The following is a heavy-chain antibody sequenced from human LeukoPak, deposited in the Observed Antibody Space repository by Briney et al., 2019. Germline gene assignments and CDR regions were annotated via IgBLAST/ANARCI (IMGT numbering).Heavy chain of an antibody. CDR1: GYSTSSGYY. V-gene: IGHV4-38-2*02. CDR2: IYHSGST. J-gene: IGHJ6*03. CDR3: ARDLYSSSWYDYYYYYMDV. Sequence: SETLSLTCTVSGYSTSSGYYWGWIRQPPGKGLEWIGSIYHSGSTYYNPSLKSRVTISVDTSKNQFSLKLSSVTAADTAVYYCARDLYSSSWYDYYYYYMDVWGKGTTVTVSS. D-gene: IGHD6-13*01.